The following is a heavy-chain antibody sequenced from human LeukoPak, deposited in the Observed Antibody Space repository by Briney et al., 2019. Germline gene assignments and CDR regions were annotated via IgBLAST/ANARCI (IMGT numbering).Heavy chain of an antibody. J-gene: IGHJ6*03. CDR2: IYTSGST. V-gene: IGHV4-4*07. CDR1: GGSISSYY. Sequence: SETLSLTCTVSGGSISSYYWSWIRQPAGKGLEWIGRIYTSGSTNYNPSLNSRVTMSVDTSKNKFSLKLSSVTAADTAVYYCAREGSSTSRYYYYYYMDVWGKGTTVTISS. D-gene: IGHD2-2*01. CDR3: AREGSSTSRYYYYYYMDV.